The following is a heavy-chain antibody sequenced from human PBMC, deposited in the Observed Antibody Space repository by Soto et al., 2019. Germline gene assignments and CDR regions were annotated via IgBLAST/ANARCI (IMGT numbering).Heavy chain of an antibody. V-gene: IGHV4-59*01. D-gene: IGHD2-15*01. CDR1: GGSIRSYY. J-gene: IGHJ4*02. CDR3: ARVCGYCSGGSWTFDY. Sequence: PSETLSLTCTVSGGSIRSYYWSWIRQPPGKGLEWIGYIYYSGSTNYNPSLKSRVTISVDTSKNQFSLKLSSVTAADTAVYYCARVCGYCSGGSWTFDYWGQGTLVTVSS. CDR2: IYYSGST.